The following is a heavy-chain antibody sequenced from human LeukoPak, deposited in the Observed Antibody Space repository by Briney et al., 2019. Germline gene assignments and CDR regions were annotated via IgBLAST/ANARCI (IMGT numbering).Heavy chain of an antibody. CDR2: ISSSSSYI. CDR3: AREPQLGEVDV. J-gene: IGHJ6*02. CDR1: GITFSSYS. D-gene: IGHD3-16*01. V-gene: IGHV3-21*01. Sequence: GGSLRLPCAASGITFSSYSMNWVRQAPGKGLERVSCISSSSSYIYYADSVKGRFTISRDNAKNSLYLQMNSLRAEDTAVYYCAREPQLGEVDVWGQGTTVTVSS.